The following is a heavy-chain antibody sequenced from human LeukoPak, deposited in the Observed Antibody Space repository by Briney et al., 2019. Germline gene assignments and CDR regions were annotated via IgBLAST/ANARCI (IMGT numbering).Heavy chain of an antibody. J-gene: IGHJ3*02. CDR2: ISSSGSLI. Sequence: GGSLRLSCAASGSTFSSYEMNWVRQAPGRGLEWVSYISSSGSLIFYADSVTGRFTVSRGNAKNSLYLQMNSLRAEDTAFYYCAREYEDAFDIWGQGTMVTVSS. CDR1: GSTFSSYE. V-gene: IGHV3-48*03. D-gene: IGHD3-16*01. CDR3: AREYEDAFDI.